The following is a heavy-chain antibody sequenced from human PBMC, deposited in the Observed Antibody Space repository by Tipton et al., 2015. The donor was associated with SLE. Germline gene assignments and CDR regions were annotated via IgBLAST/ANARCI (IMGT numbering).Heavy chain of an antibody. V-gene: IGHV3-30*02. CDR2: IRYDGTEK. Sequence: GSLRLSCEASGFIFSSSAMHWVRQAPGKGLEWVAFIRYDGTEKYFADSVKGRFTITRDNSKNTVYLEMNSLRAEDTAVYFCARADRSPIWLQSYFDYWGQGTLVTVSA. CDR1: GFIFSSSA. D-gene: IGHD5-18*01. J-gene: IGHJ4*02. CDR3: ARADRSPIWLQSYFDY.